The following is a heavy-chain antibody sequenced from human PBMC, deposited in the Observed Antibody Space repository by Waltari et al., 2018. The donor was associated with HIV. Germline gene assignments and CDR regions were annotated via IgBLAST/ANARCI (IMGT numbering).Heavy chain of an antibody. CDR1: GGSINSGSFY. J-gene: IGHJ5*02. CDR3: ARDLPQCGSPNCYPRFDP. D-gene: IGHD2-2*01. V-gene: IGHV4-61*02. Sequence: QVQLQESGPGLVKPSQTLSLICTVSGGSINSGSFYWTWIRQPAGKGLEWIGRIYTSGSTDYNPSLKSRVTISADTSKNQFALRLTSVTAADTAVYYCARDLPQCGSPNCYPRFDPWGQGTLVTVSS. CDR2: IYTSGST.